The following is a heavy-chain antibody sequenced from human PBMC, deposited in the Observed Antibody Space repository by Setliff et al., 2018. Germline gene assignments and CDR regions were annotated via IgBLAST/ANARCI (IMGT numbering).Heavy chain of an antibody. CDR3: ARASHSYGSPNWFDP. CDR2: IFYNGNT. D-gene: IGHD3-22*01. V-gene: IGHV4-31*03. CDR1: GDFISSGGYT. Sequence: LSLTCNVSGDFISSGGYTWSWIRQHPEMGLEWIGYIFYNGNTFYNPSLQSRVTISVDTSKNQFSLKLTSLNAADSAVYYCARASHSYGSPNWFDPWGPGTLVTVSS. J-gene: IGHJ5*02.